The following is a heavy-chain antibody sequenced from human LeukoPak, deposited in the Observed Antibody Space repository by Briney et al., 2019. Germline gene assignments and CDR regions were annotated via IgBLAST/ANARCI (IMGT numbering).Heavy chain of an antibody. V-gene: IGHV3-23*01. CDR1: GITLSNYG. D-gene: IGHD3-22*01. Sequence: GGSLRLSCAVSGITLSNYGMSWVRQGPGKGLEWVAGISDSGGRTNYADSVKGRFTISRDNPKNTLYLPMNSMGGEDTAVYFCAKRGVVIRVILVGFHKEAYYFDSWGQGALVTVSS. CDR3: AKRGVVIRVILVGFHKEAYYFDS. CDR2: ISDSGGRT. J-gene: IGHJ4*02.